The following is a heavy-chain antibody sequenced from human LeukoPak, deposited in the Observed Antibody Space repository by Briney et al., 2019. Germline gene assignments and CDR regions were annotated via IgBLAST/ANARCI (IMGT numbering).Heavy chain of an antibody. CDR1: GYTFTSYD. D-gene: IGHD6-6*01. CDR2: MNPNSGNT. CDR3: ARTRGSIAARGYYYYYMDV. J-gene: IGHJ6*03. Sequence: ASVKVSCKASGYTFTSYDINWVRQATGQGLEWMGWMNPNSGNTGYAQKFQGRVTMTRNTSISTAYMELSSLRSEDTAVYYCARTRGSIAARGYYYYYMDVWGKGTTVTASS. V-gene: IGHV1-8*01.